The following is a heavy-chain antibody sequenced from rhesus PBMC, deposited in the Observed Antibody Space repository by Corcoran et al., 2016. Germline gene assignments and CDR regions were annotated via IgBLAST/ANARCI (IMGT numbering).Heavy chain of an antibody. J-gene: IGHJ4*01. D-gene: IGHD1-1*01. Sequence: ESGRGLLPPGGPLRLSCAASGFTFRSYDMSWVRQALGKGLEWVSSISNTGKTIYYADSVKGRFTISRDKAKNSLSLQMNSLKTEDTAVYYCTRDLWNPVDYWGQGVLVTVSS. CDR3: TRDLWNPVDY. CDR1: GFTFRSYD. CDR2: ISNTGKTI. V-gene: IGHV3S4*01.